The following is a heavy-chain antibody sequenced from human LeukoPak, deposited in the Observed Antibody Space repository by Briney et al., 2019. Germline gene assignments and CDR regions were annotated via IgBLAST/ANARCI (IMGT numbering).Heavy chain of an antibody. J-gene: IGHJ4*02. CDR3: ARANFPITFGGVSGHFDY. CDR2: INHSGST. D-gene: IGHD3-16*01. V-gene: IGHV4-34*01. Sequence: SETLSLTCAVYGVSFSGYYWSWIRQPPGKGLEWIGEINHSGSTNYNPSLKSRVTISVDTSKNQFSLKLSSVTAADTAVYYCARANFPITFGGVSGHFDYWGQGTLVTVSS. CDR1: GVSFSGYY.